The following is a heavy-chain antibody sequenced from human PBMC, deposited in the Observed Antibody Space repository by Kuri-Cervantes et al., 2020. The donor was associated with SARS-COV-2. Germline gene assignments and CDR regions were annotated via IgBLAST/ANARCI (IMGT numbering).Heavy chain of an antibody. CDR2: IGLSDISI. Sequence: GESLKISCVASGFTFSRYEINWVRQAPGKGLEWVSYIGLSDISIKYTDSVKGRFSISRDNAKNSVYLQMNSLRVEDTALYYCARDRGANCWFDYWGPGTLVTVSS. D-gene: IGHD2-21*01. CDR3: ARDRGANCWFDY. J-gene: IGHJ4*02. CDR1: GFTFSRYE. V-gene: IGHV3-48*03.